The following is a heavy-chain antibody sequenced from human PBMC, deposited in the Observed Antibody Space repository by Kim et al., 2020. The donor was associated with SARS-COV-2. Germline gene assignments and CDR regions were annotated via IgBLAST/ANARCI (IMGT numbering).Heavy chain of an antibody. Sequence: KEDGSAKYDVDSVKGRFTISRDNAKNLLYLQLNSLRGDDTAVYYCVRDFDFWGQGALVTVSS. V-gene: IGHV3-7*04. CDR2: KEDGSAK. CDR3: VRDFDF. J-gene: IGHJ5*01.